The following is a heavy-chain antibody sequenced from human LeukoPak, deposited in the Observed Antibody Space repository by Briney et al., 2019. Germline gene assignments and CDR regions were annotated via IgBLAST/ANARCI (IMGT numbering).Heavy chain of an antibody. D-gene: IGHD6-13*01. CDR3: ARPYSSSWYFDY. CDR1: GFTFSSYG. Sequence: QTGGSLRLSCAASGFTFSSYGMHWVRQAPGKGLEWVSYISSSGSTIYYADSVKGRFTISRDNAKNSLYLQMNSLRAEDTAVYYCARPYSSSWYFDYWGQGTLVTVSS. CDR2: ISSSGSTI. J-gene: IGHJ4*02. V-gene: IGHV3-48*04.